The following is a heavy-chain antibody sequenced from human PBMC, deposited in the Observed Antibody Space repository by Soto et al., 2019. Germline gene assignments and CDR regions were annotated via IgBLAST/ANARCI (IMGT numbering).Heavy chain of an antibody. V-gene: IGHV4-39*01. CDR2: VAYTGTT. D-gene: IGHD2-15*01. CDR1: GDSIDSHGSH. Sequence: QLQLRESGPGLERPSETLSLSCFVSGDSIDSHGSHWSWIRQYPGKGLEWIGTVAYTGTTYYPPXLXXXXXXSADKSKNQFSLKLTSVTAADTAVYYCARHRACNTACDFDHWGQGTLVTVSS. J-gene: IGHJ4*02. CDR3: ARHRACNTACDFDH.